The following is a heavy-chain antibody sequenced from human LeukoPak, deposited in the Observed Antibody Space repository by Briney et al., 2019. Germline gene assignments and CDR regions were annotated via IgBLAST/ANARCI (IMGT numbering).Heavy chain of an antibody. V-gene: IGHV3-43*02. CDR1: GFNFDDYA. Sequence: GGSLRLSCAAPGFNFDDYAIHWVRQAPGKGLEWVSLISGDGGSTFYADSVRGRFTISRDNSKNTLYLQMNSLRAEDTAVYSCAKEVTGTARLFDCWGQGTLVTVSS. J-gene: IGHJ4*02. D-gene: IGHD1-20*01. CDR2: ISGDGGST. CDR3: AKEVTGTARLFDC.